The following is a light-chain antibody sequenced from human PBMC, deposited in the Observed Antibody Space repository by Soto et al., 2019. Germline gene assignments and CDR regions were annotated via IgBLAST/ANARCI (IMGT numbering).Light chain of an antibody. CDR3: QHYGHSRHT. Sequence: EIVLTQSPGTLSLSPGERATLSCRASESVTSNSLAWFQQKPGQAPRLLIYGASSRATGIPDRFSGSGSGIDFTLTISRLEPEDFAVYYCQHYGHSRHTFGQGTRLEIK. CDR1: ESVTSNS. CDR2: GAS. V-gene: IGKV3-20*01. J-gene: IGKJ5*01.